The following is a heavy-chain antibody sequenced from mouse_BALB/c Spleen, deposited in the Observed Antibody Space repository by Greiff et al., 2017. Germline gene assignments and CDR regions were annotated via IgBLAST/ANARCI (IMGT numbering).Heavy chain of an antibody. Sequence: DVMLVESGGDLVKPGGSLKLSCAASGFTFSSYGMSWVRQTPDKRLEWVATISSGGSYTYYPYSVKGRFTISRDNAKNTLYLQMSSLKSEDTAMYYCARQDYYYGSSYGWFADWGQGTLVTVSA. CDR1: GFTFSSYG. D-gene: IGHD1-1*01. V-gene: IGHV5-6*02. CDR3: ARQDYYYGSSYGWFAD. J-gene: IGHJ3*01. CDR2: ISSGGSYT.